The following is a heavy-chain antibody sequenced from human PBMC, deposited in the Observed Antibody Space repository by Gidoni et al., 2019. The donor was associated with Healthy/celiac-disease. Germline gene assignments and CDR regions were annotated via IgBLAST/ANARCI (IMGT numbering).Heavy chain of an antibody. V-gene: IGHV4-31*03. CDR2: IYYSGST. CDR1: GGSSSRGGYY. CDR3: ARSYVWGSYRSDYFDY. D-gene: IGHD3-16*02. J-gene: IGHJ4*02. Sequence: QVQLQESCPGLVKPSQTLSLTCTVSGGSSSRGGYYWSWIRQHPGKGLEWIGYIYYSGSTYYNPSLKSRVTISVDTSKNQFSLKLSSVTAADTAVYYCARSYVWGSYRSDYFDYWGQGTLVTVSS.